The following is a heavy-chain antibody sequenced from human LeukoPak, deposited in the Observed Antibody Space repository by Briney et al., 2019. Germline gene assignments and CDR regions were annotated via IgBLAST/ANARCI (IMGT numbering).Heavy chain of an antibody. CDR3: AADYGGNWGY. V-gene: IGHV3-30*03. CDR1: GFTFSSYG. J-gene: IGHJ4*02. CDR2: ISYDGSNK. Sequence: PGGSLRLSCAASGFTFSSYGMHWVRQAPGKGLEWVAVISYDGSNKYYADSVKGRFTISRDNSKNTLYLQINSLRAEDTAVYYCAADYGGNWGYWGQGTLVTVSS. D-gene: IGHD4-23*01.